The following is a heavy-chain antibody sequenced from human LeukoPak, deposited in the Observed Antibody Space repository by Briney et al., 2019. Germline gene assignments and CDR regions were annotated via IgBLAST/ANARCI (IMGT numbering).Heavy chain of an antibody. CDR3: ARDRLPHAFDI. V-gene: IGHV4-61*02. CDR2: IYTSGST. J-gene: IGHJ3*02. Sequence: RPSETLSLTCTVSGGSISSGSYYWSWIRQPAGKGLEWIGRIYTSGSTNYNPSLKSRVTISVGTSKNQFSLKLSSVTAADTAVYYCARDRLPHAFDIWGQGTMVTVSS. CDR1: GGSISSGSYY.